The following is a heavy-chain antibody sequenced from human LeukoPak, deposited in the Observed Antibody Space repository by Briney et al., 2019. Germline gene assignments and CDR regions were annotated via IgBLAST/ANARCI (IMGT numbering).Heavy chain of an antibody. CDR3: ARHLSGVTGYTYGRGIDY. CDR2: IRKDGSEK. J-gene: IGHJ4*02. Sequence: GSLRLSCAASGFTFSSYWMSWVRQAPGKGLEWVANIRKDGSEKYYVDSVKGRFTISRDNAKNSLYLQMNSLRAEDTALYYCARHLSGVTGYTYGRGIDYWGQGTLVTVSS. D-gene: IGHD5-18*01. CDR1: GFTFSSYW. V-gene: IGHV3-7*01.